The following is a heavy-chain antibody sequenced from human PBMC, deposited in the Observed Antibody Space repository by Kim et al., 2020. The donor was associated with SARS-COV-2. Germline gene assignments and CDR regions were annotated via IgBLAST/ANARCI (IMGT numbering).Heavy chain of an antibody. J-gene: IGHJ4*02. CDR1: GFTFSDYY. D-gene: IGHD6-13*01. Sequence: GGSLRLSCAASGFTFSDYYMSWIRQAPGKGLEWVSYITSSSTYTNYADSVKGRFTISRYNAGNSLYLQMNTLRAEDTAVYYCARRGTSWYSQIDYWRQGT. CDR2: ITSSSTYT. CDR3: ARRGTSWYSQIDY. V-gene: IGHV3-11*03.